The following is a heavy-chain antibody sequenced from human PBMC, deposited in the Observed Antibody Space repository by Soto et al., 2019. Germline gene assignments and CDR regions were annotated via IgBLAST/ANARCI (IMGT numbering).Heavy chain of an antibody. J-gene: IGHJ4*02. CDR3: ARVVYGDYISYFDS. CDR2: TSYRGST. CDR1: GYSISTNNW. Sequence: QVQLQESGPGLVNPSDTLSLTCVVSGYSISTNNWWGWVRQTPGKGLEWIVYTSYRGSTHSNPALSSRGAVSVDTSTNQFVLDLRSVTAVDTAVYYCARVVYGDYISYFDSWGQGTLVTVSS. D-gene: IGHD4-17*01. V-gene: IGHV4-28*07.